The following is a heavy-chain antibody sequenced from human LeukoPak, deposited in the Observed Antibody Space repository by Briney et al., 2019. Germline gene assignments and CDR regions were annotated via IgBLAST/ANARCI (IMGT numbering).Heavy chain of an antibody. CDR3: AHTEDYGDYLQYFQH. CDR1: GSSLSTSGVG. Sequence: SGPTLVNPTQTLTLTCTFSGSSLSTSGVGVGWIRQPPGKALEWLALIYWNDDKRYSPSLKSRLTITKDTSKNQVVLTVTNMDPVDTATYYCAHTEDYGDYLQYFQHWGQGTLVTVSS. D-gene: IGHD4-17*01. J-gene: IGHJ1*01. V-gene: IGHV2-5*01. CDR2: IYWNDDK.